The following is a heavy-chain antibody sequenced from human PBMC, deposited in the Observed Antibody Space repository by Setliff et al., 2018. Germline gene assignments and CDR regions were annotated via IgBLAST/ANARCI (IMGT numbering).Heavy chain of an antibody. D-gene: IGHD3-3*02. CDR3: AKESLAINTRWFDP. V-gene: IGHV4-61*02. Sequence: SETLSLTCTVSGDSISGGDYYWTWIRQPAGKRLEWIGRVYNSGTTYNAFFASRVTMSIDTSKNRFSLNLNSVTAADTALYYCAKESLAINTRWFDPWGQGILVTVSS. J-gene: IGHJ5*02. CDR2: VYNSGTT. CDR1: GDSISGGDYY.